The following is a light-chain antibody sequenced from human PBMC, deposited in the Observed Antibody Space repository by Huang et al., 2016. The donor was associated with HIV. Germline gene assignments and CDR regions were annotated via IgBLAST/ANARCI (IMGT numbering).Light chain of an antibody. CDR2: AAS. CDR3: QQTYSIPYT. Sequence: DIQMTQSPFYLSASVGDRVTIVCRASQTIANYLNWYQQKPGKAPKFLIYAASNLQSGVPSRFSGNGSGTDFTLTISSPQPEDFATYYCQQTYSIPYTFAQGTKLQI. J-gene: IGKJ2*01. V-gene: IGKV1-39*01. CDR1: QTIANY.